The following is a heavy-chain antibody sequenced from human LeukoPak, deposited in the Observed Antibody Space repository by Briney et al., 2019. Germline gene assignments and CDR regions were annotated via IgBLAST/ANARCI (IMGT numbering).Heavy chain of an antibody. D-gene: IGHD3-10*01. J-gene: IGHJ4*02. Sequence: GGTLRLSCAASGFTFSSYGMGWVRQAPGKGLEWVSAISGSGGSTYYADSVKGRFTISRDDSKNTLYLQMNSLRAEDTAVYYCAKGRGDFDYWGQGTLVTVSS. CDR2: ISGSGGST. CDR1: GFTFSSYG. V-gene: IGHV3-23*01. CDR3: AKGRGDFDY.